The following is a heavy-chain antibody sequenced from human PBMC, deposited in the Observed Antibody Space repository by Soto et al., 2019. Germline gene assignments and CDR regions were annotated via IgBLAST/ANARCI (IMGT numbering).Heavy chain of an antibody. CDR3: VSDVIVLWFGKAHPNWSGP. CDR2: IYSTENT. V-gene: IGHV4-39*01. D-gene: IGHD3-10*01. J-gene: IGHJ5*02. CDR1: YGSGVNNGYS. Sequence: CTVSYGSGVNNGYSRGFIRKSPGKGLEWIGIIYSTENTYYHTSLLSRVTISADTSMNEFSLRLSSVTAADTAIYYCVSDVIVLWFGKAHPNWSGPWRQGTLVTVSS.